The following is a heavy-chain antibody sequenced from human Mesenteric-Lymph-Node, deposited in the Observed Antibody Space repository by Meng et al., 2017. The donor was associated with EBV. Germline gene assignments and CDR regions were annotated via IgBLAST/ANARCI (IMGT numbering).Heavy chain of an antibody. CDR1: GYTFTRYY. V-gene: IGHV1-46*01. CDR2: INPSGDFT. CDR3: ASAWGSGSELDP. D-gene: IGHD3-22*01. Sequence: QVQLVQSGAEGKKPGASVKVSCKGSGYTFTRYYIHWVRQAPGQGLEWMGIINPSGDFTSYAPKFQGRVTMTRDTSTNTVYMELSSLRSEDTAVYFCASAWGSGSELDPWGQGTLVTVSS. J-gene: IGHJ5*02.